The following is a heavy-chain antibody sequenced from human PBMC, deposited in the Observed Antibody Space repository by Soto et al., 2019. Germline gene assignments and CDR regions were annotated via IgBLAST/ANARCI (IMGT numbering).Heavy chain of an antibody. D-gene: IGHD2-2*01. CDR2: IKHDGTET. Sequence: VQLVESGGDLVRPGGSLSLSCAASGFIFSRHWMTWFRQAPGKGLEWVANIKHDGTETYLVDSVRGRLTISSDNAKNSVYMQMHRLRVEETAVYYCARYRGCFSDYWGQGPLFTVSS. J-gene: IGHJ4*02. V-gene: IGHV3-7*05. CDR1: GFIFSRHW. CDR3: ARYRGCFSDY.